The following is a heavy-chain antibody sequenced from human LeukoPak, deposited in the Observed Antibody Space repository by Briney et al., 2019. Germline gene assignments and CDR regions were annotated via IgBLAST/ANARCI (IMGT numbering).Heavy chain of an antibody. CDR1: GFAFSRYS. Sequence: PGRSLRLSCAASGFAFSRYSIHWVRQTPGKGLEWVAVISYDETNRFYADAVQGRFTISRDNSKDTLFLEMSSLKPEDTAVYYCVRESVWQWDVIPYHAFDIWGQGTMVIVSS. J-gene: IGHJ3*02. V-gene: IGHV3-30*04. CDR3: VRESVWQWDVIPYHAFDI. D-gene: IGHD2/OR15-2a*01. CDR2: ISYDETNR.